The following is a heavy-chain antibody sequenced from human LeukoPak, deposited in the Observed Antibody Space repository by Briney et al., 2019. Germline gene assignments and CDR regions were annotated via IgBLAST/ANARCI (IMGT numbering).Heavy chain of an antibody. CDR2: ITDSGGDT. J-gene: IGHJ3*02. CDR1: GFTFSSYA. D-gene: IGHD2-8*01. Sequence: GGSLRLSCAASGFTFSSYAMSWVRQAPGMGLEWVSAITDSGGDTWHADSVEGRFTISRDNAKKSLYLQMNSLRDEDTAVYYCARGSRDCSNGVCYAFDIWGQGTVVTVSS. V-gene: IGHV3-23*01. CDR3: ARGSRDCSNGVCYAFDI.